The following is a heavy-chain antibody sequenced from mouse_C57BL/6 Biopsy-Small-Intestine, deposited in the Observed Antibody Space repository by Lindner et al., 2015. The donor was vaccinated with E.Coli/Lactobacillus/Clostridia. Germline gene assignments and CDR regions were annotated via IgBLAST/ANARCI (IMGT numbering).Heavy chain of an antibody. D-gene: IGHD1-1*01. CDR3: ARRSPYYGSSYRYWYFDV. Sequence: VQLQESGGGLVKPGGSLKLSCAASGFTFSDYGTHWVRQAPEKGLEWVAYISSGSSTIYYADTVKGRFTISRDNAKNTLFLQMTSLRSEDTAMYYCARRSPYYGSSYRYWYFDVWGTGTTVTVSS. CDR2: ISSGSSTI. V-gene: IGHV5-17*01. CDR1: GFTFSDYG. J-gene: IGHJ1*03.